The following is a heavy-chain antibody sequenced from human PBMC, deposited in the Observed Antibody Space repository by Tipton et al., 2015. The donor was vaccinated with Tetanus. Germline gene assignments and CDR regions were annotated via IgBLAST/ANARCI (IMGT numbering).Heavy chain of an antibody. D-gene: IGHD5-24*01. CDR3: ARQGSMATTLGNFDY. J-gene: IGHJ4*02. CDR1: GGSISSGSYY. Sequence: TLSLTCTVSGGSISSGSYYWGWIRQPPGKGLEWIGSIYYSGSTYYNPSLKSRVTISVDTSKNQFSLKLSSMTAADTAVYYCARQGSMATTLGNFDYWGQGTLVTVSS. V-gene: IGHV4-39*01. CDR2: IYYSGST.